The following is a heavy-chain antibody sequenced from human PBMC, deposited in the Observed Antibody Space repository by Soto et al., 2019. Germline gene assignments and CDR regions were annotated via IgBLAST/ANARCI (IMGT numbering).Heavy chain of an antibody. J-gene: IGHJ6*01. CDR2: IYAGDSDT. Sequence: EESLTSSCKTSGYTFTTIWIAWVLQMPGKGLEWMGSIYAGDSDTRYSPSFQGQVTISANKSISIAYLQWNNLKTSDTATYYCARVYYYYGMDVWGHGTPVTVSS. CDR1: GYTFTTIW. V-gene: IGHV5-51*01. CDR3: ARVYYYYGMDV.